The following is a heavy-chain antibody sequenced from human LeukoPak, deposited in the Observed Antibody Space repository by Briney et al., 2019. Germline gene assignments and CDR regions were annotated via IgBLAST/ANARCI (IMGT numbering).Heavy chain of an antibody. D-gene: IGHD2-2*01. V-gene: IGHV3-23*01. Sequence: GRSLRLSWAASRFTLSSYAIRWVRQAPGKGLGWVSAISGSGGSKSYADSVKGGFTIPRDNSKNTLYLQMNSLRAEDTAVSYCAKEGPESQQAGFDYWGQGTLVTVSS. J-gene: IGHJ4*02. CDR3: AKEGPESQQAGFDY. CDR1: RFTLSSYA. CDR2: ISGSGGSK.